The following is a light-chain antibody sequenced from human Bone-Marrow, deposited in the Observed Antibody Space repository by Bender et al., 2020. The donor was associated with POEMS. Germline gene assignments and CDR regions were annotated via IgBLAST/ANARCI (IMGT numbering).Light chain of an antibody. J-gene: IGLJ1*01. CDR1: SSDIGANNY. Sequence: HSALTQPASVSGSPGQSITISCTGTSSDIGANNYVSWYQQHPGKAPKLLIFDVSSRPSGVSHRFSGSKSSNTASLTISGLQTEDEADYYCGSYSSGSTFVFGTGTKVTVL. CDR3: GSYSSGSTFV. V-gene: IGLV2-14*03. CDR2: DVS.